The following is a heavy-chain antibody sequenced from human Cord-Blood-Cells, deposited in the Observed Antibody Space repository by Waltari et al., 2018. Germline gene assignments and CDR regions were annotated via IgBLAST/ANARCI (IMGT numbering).Heavy chain of an antibody. V-gene: IGHV1-46*03. Sequence: QVQLVQSGAEVKKPGASVKVSCKASGYTFTSYYMPWVRPAPGQGLEWMGIINPSGGSTSYAQKFQGRVTMTRDTSTSTVYMELSSLRSEDTAVYYCARDDYGGNYYFDYWGQGTLVTVSS. J-gene: IGHJ4*02. CDR2: INPSGGST. D-gene: IGHD4-17*01. CDR3: ARDDYGGNYYFDY. CDR1: GYTFTSYY.